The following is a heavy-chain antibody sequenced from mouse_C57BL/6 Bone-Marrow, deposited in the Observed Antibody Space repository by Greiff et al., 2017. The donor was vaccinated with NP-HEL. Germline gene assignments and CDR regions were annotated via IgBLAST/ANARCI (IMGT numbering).Heavy chain of an antibody. CDR3: ARLGYYYGSNWYFDV. Sequence: EVQLVESGPGLAKPSQTLSLTCSVTGYSITSAYWNWIRKFPGNKLEYMGYISYSGSTYYNPSLKSRISIPRDTSKNQYYLQLNSVTTEDTATYYCARLGYYYGSNWYFDVWGTGTTVTVSS. V-gene: IGHV3-8*01. J-gene: IGHJ1*03. CDR2: ISYSGST. D-gene: IGHD1-1*01. CDR1: GYSITSAY.